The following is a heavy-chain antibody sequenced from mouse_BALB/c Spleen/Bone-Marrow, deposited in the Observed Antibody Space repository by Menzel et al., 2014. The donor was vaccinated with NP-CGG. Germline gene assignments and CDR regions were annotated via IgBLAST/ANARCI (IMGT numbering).Heavy chain of an antibody. CDR3: ARSGNFFDY. CDR1: GYSITSAYA. J-gene: IGHJ2*01. Sequence: VQLQQPGPGLMKPSQSLSLTCTVTGYSITSAYAWNWIRQSPGDKLEWMGYITSSGHTSYNPSLKSRISITRDTSKNQFFLQLNSVTTEDTATYFCARSGNFFDYWGQGTTLTVSS. V-gene: IGHV3-2*02. CDR2: ITSSGHT. D-gene: IGHD3-1*01.